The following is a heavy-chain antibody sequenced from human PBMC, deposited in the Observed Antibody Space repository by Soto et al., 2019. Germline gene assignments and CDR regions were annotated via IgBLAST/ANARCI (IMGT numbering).Heavy chain of an antibody. V-gene: IGHV4-39*01. CDR2: IYYSGST. CDR1: GGSISSSSYY. D-gene: IGHD1-26*01. CDR3: ASGTPIGY. Sequence: SETLSLTCTVSGGSISSSSYYWGWIRQPPGKGLEWIGSIYYSGSTYYNPSLKSRVTISVDTSKNQFSLKLSSVTAADTAVYYCASGTPIGYWGQGTLVTVSS. J-gene: IGHJ4*02.